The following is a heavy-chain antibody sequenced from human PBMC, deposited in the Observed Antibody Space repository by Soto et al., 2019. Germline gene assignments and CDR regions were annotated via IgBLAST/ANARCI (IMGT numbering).Heavy chain of an antibody. Sequence: EVQLVESGGGLVKPGGSLRLSCAASGFTFSNAWMNWVRQAPGKGLEWVGRIRTNTDGGTTDYAAPVKGRFTFSRDDSKNMLFLQMNSLKPEDTAVYYCTTSISRVVTGHWGQGTLVTVSS. V-gene: IGHV3-15*07. CDR1: GFTFSNAW. CDR2: IRTNTDGGTT. J-gene: IGHJ4*02. D-gene: IGHD3-3*01. CDR3: TTSISRVVTGH.